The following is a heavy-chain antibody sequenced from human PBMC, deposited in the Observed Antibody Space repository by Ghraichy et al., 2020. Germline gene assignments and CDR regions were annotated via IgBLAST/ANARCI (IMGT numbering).Heavy chain of an antibody. Sequence: ASVKVSCKAYGFTFNTYGISWVRQAPGQGLEWMGWISAYNGNTNYLQNLQGRVTMTTDTSTSTAYMELRSLRSDDTAVYYCARDTGDYGDRFDYWGQGTLVTVSS. CDR1: GFTFNTYG. CDR3: ARDTGDYGDRFDY. J-gene: IGHJ4*02. CDR2: ISAYNGNT. D-gene: IGHD4-17*01. V-gene: IGHV1-18*01.